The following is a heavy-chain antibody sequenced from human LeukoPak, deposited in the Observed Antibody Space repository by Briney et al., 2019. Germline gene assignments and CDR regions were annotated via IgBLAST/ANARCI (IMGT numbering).Heavy chain of an antibody. J-gene: IGHJ4*02. CDR2: ISYDGSNK. D-gene: IGHD3-22*01. V-gene: IGHV3-30*03. CDR3: ARSTPIDYYFDY. CDR1: GFTFSSYG. Sequence: PGGSLRLSCAASGFTFSSYGMHWVRQGPGKGLEWVAVISYDGSNKHYADSVKGRFTISRDNSKNTLYLQMNSLRAEDTAVYYCARSTPIDYYFDYWGQGTLVTVSS.